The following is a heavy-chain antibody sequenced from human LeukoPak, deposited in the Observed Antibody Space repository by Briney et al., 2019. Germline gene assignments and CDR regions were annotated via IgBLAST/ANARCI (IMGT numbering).Heavy chain of an antibody. D-gene: IGHD3-22*01. CDR3: AREMIVIDAFDI. CDR1: GFIFNTYA. V-gene: IGHV3-23*01. CDR2: IIGIGGST. J-gene: IGHJ3*02. Sequence: GGSLRLSCAASGFIFNTYAMTWVRQAPGKGLEWVSSIIGIGGSTYYADSVKGRFTISRDNAKNTLYLQMNSLRAEDTAVYYCAREMIVIDAFDIWGQGTMVTVSS.